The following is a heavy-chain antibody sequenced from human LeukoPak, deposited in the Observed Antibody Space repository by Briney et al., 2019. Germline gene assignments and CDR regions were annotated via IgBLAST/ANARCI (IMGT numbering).Heavy chain of an antibody. CDR1: GDSISSGDFY. J-gene: IGHJ4*02. CDR2: IYYSGST. Sequence: SETLSLTCTVSGDSISSGDFYWGWIRQPPGKGLEWIGSIYYSGSTYYNPSLKSRVTISVDTSKNQFSLKLSSVTAADTAVYYCAREEKYYDILTGVFDYWGQGTLVTVSS. CDR3: AREEKYYDILTGVFDY. V-gene: IGHV4-39*07. D-gene: IGHD3-9*01.